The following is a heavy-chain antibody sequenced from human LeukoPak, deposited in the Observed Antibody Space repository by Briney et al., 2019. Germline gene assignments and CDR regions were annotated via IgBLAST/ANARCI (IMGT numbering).Heavy chain of an antibody. CDR3: ARVPRWAYYYDSSGYYFDY. CDR2: ISAYNGNT. CDR1: GYTFTGYY. D-gene: IGHD3-22*01. Sequence: ASVKVSCKASGYTFTGYYMHWVRQAPGQGLEWMGWISAYNGNTNYAQKLQGRVTMTTDTSTSTAYMELRSLRSDDTAVYYCARVPRWAYYYDSSGYYFDYWGQGTLVTVSS. V-gene: IGHV1-18*04. J-gene: IGHJ4*02.